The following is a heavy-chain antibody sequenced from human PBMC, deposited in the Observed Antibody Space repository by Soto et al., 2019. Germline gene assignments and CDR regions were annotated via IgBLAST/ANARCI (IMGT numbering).Heavy chain of an antibody. V-gene: IGHV4-31*03. CDR2: IYYSGST. D-gene: IGHD2-15*01. CDR1: GGSISSGGYY. Sequence: QVQLQESGPGLVKPSQTLSLTCTVSGGSISSGGYYWSWIRQHPGKGLEWIGYIYYSGSTYYNPSLKSRVTTQVDTSKNQFSLKLSSVTAADTAVYYCAREVRHCSGGSCYEGMYYFDYWGQGTLVTVSS. CDR3: AREVRHCSGGSCYEGMYYFDY. J-gene: IGHJ4*02.